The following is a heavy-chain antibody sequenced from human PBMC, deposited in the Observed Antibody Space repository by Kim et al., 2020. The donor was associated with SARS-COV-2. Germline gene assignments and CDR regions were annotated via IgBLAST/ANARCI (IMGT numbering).Heavy chain of an antibody. V-gene: IGHV4-31*03. CDR2: ISYSGNS. CDR3: ARGQPLDY. CDR1: GGSIRSGGKF. D-gene: IGHD2-2*01. Sequence: SETLSLTCSVSGGSIRSGGKFWTWIRQHPAKGLEWIGYISYSGNSHYSPSLRSRVSISLQTSENQFSLELTSLTAADTAVYYCARGQPLDYWGQGILATV. J-gene: IGHJ4*02.